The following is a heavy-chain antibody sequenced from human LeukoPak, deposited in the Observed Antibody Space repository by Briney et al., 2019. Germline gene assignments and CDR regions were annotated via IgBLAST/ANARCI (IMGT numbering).Heavy chain of an antibody. CDR2: FRYSGNT. J-gene: IGHJ4*02. CDR3: ARPQGIAAAGTEFDY. CDR1: GGSISSSSYY. Sequence: SETLSLTCTVSGGSISSSSYYWGWIRQTPGKGLEWIESFRYSGNTYYNPSLKSRVTISVDTSKNQFSLKLRSVTAADTAVYYCARPQGIAAAGTEFDYWGQGTLVTVSS. V-gene: IGHV4-39*01. D-gene: IGHD6-13*01.